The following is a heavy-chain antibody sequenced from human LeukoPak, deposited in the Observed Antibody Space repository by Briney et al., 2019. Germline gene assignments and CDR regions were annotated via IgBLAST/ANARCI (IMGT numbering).Heavy chain of an antibody. D-gene: IGHD3-22*01. J-gene: IGHJ6*03. CDR3: ARGFYDTSPLNYCMDV. CDR2: ISTSGNTI. Sequence: PGGSLRLSCAASGFTFSSYSMIWVRQAPGKGLEWISFISTSGNTIYYADSVKGRFTISRDNAKNSLFLQMNSLRVDDTAVYYCARGFYDTSPLNYCMDVWGKGTTVTVSS. V-gene: IGHV3-48*04. CDR1: GFTFSSYS.